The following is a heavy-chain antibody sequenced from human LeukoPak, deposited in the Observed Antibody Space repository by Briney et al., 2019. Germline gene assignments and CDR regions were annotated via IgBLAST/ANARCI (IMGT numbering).Heavy chain of an antibody. Sequence: GGSLRLSCAASGFTFSSHDMHWVRQAPGKGLEWVAIISYDGGKKDYADSVKGRFTISRDNSKNTLYLQMNSLRAEDTAVYYCAKWELAAGWFDPWGQGTLVTVSS. CDR3: AKWELAAGWFDP. CDR2: ISYDGGKK. V-gene: IGHV3-30*18. D-gene: IGHD1-1*01. CDR1: GFTFSSHD. J-gene: IGHJ5*02.